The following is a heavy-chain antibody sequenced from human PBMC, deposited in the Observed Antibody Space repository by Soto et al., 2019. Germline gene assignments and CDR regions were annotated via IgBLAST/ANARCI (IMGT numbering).Heavy chain of an antibody. CDR3: VKERGSVKTSYDTGDV. J-gene: IGHJ6*02. D-gene: IGHD3-10*01. Sequence: VHLLASGGGLVQPGGSLRLSCETSGFRLYPYAMTWVRQAPGMGLEWVAVVNYSGRTTFHEQSGEGRFTISRDNSRNTGVLQTDSLRAEDTAVYLCVKERGSVKTSYDTGDVGGLGKTVNVSS. CDR1: GFRLYPYA. CDR2: VNYSGRTT. V-gene: IGHV3-23*01.